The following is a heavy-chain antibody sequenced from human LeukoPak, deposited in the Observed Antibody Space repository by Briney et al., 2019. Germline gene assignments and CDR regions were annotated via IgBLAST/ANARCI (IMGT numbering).Heavy chain of an antibody. Sequence: ASVKVSCKASGYTFTSYDINWVRQATGQGLEWMGWMNPNSGNTGYAQKFQGRVTMTRNTSISTAYMELSSLRCEDTAVYYCARDRWLVPPSRFQRGVPYYYYYMDVWGKGTTVTVSS. CDR3: ARDRWLVPPSRFQRGVPYYYYYMDV. V-gene: IGHV1-8*01. D-gene: IGHD6-19*01. J-gene: IGHJ6*03. CDR1: GYTFTSYD. CDR2: MNPNSGNT.